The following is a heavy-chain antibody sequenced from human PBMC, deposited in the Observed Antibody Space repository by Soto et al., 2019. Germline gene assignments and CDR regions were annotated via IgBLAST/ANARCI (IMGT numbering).Heavy chain of an antibody. CDR3: AIELERPSLLNNWFDP. V-gene: IGHV3-21*01. CDR1: GFTFSSYS. J-gene: IGHJ5*02. Sequence: GGSLRLSCAASGFTFSSYSMNWVRQAPGKGLEWVSSISSSSSYIYYADSVKGRFTISRDNAKNSLYLQMNSLRAEDTAVYYCAIELERPSLLNNWFDPWGQGTLVTVSS. CDR2: ISSSSSYI. D-gene: IGHD1-1*01.